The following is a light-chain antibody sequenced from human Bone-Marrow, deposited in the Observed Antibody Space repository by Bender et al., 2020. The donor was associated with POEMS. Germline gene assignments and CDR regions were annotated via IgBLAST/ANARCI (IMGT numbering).Light chain of an antibody. CDR1: SSDVGTYNL. V-gene: IGLV2-23*02. CDR3: CSYAGSTTFVV. CDR2: EVS. Sequence: QSALTQPASVSGSPGQSITMSCYGTSSDVGTYNLVSWYQQHPGKAPKFLLYEVSKRPSGLSNRFSGSKSGNTASLTISGLQAEDEADYYCCSYAGSTTFVVFGGGTKLTVL. J-gene: IGLJ2*01.